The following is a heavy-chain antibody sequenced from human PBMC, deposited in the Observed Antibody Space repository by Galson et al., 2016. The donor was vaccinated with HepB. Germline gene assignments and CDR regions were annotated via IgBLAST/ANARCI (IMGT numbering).Heavy chain of an antibody. J-gene: IGHJ4*02. CDR2: IWYDGSEK. V-gene: IGHV3-33*01. D-gene: IGHD3-9*01. CDR1: GFTFSNYG. Sequence: SLRLSCAASGFTFSNYGMHWVRQAPGKGLEWVADIWYDGSEKYYADSVKGRFTISRDNSKNTLHLQMNILRAEDTAVYYCAGIYYEILTGLTPWYYFDSWGQGTLVTVSS. CDR3: AGIYYEILTGLTPWYYFDS.